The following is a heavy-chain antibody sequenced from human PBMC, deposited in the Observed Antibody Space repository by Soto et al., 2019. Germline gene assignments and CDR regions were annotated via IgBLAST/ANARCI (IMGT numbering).Heavy chain of an antibody. CDR3: ARGDYYDNTGPFSDAFDI. D-gene: IGHD3-22*01. V-gene: IGHV3-48*04. CDR2: IGIGSSTK. J-gene: IGHJ3*02. Sequence: GGSLRLSCAASGFTFRNYGMNWVRQAPGKGLEWVSYIGIGSSTKYYADSVKGRFTISRDNAKNSLHLQMNSLRAEDTAVYYCARGDYYDNTGPFSDAFDIWGQGTMVTVSS. CDR1: GFTFRNYG.